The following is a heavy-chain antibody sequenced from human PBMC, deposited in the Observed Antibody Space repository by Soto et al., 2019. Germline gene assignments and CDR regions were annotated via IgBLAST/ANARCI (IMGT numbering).Heavy chain of an antibody. CDR2: IYYTGST. J-gene: IGHJ5*02. CDR1: GDSIRDGGYY. CDR3: EKDPSPRLSLVVTLGWFAP. D-gene: IGHD2-21*02. Sequence: SETLSLTCTVSGDSIRDGGYYWAWIRQLPGKGLEWLGYIYYTGSTYYNPSLKSRLTISVDMSKSQFSLKLTSLTAADTAVYYCEKDPSPRLSLVVTLGWFAPWGQGIRVTVSS. V-gene: IGHV4-31*03.